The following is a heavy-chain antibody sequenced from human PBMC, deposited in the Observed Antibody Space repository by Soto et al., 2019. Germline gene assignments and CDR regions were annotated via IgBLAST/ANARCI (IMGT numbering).Heavy chain of an antibody. J-gene: IGHJ6*02. CDR1: GFTFSSYG. D-gene: IGHD2-8*01. V-gene: IGHV3-30*18. CDR2: ISYDGSNK. Sequence: GGSLRLSCAASGFTFSSYGMHWVRQAPGKGLEWVAVISYDGSNKYYADSVKGRFTISRDNSKNTLYLQMNSLRAEDTAVYYCAKDTKKSYSYCIDVWGQGTTVTVSS. CDR3: AKDTKKSYSYCIDV.